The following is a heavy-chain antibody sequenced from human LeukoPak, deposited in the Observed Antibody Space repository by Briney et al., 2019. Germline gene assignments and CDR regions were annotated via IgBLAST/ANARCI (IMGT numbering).Heavy chain of an antibody. J-gene: IGHJ4*02. D-gene: IGHD6-13*01. V-gene: IGHV3-23*01. CDR2: ISGSGGST. CDR1: GFTFSSYA. Sequence: GGSLRLSCAASGFTFSSYAMSWVRQAPGKGLEWVSAISGSGGSTYYADSVKGRFTISRDNSKNTLYLQMNSLRAEDTAVYFCAKQSAGSAAWYSLHYDFWGQGTLVTVSS. CDR3: AKQSAGSAAWYSLHYDF.